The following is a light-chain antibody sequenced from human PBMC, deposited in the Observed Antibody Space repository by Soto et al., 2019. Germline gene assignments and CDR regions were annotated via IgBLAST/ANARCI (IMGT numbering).Light chain of an antibody. CDR3: QQRSNWPLT. CDR2: DAS. CDR1: QSVSSY. Sequence: EIVLTQSPGTLSLSPGERATLSCRASQSVSSYLAWYQQKPGQAPRLLIYDASTRATGIPARFSGSGSRTDFTLTISSLEPVDFAVYYCQQRSNWPLTFGGGTKVEIK. J-gene: IGKJ4*01. V-gene: IGKV3-11*01.